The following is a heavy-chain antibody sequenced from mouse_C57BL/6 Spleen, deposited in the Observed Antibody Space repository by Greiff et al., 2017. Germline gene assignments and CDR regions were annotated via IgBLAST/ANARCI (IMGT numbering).Heavy chain of an antibody. V-gene: IGHV1-82*01. Sequence: VMLVESGPELVKPGASVKISCKASGYAFSSSWMNWVKQRPGKGLEWIGRIYPGDGDTNYNGKFKGKATLTADKSSSTAYMQLSSLTSEDSAVYFCARYSYYFDNCGQGTTLTISS. J-gene: IGHJ2*01. CDR2: IYPGDGDT. D-gene: IGHD2-12*01. CDR3: ARYSYYFDN. CDR1: GYAFSSSW.